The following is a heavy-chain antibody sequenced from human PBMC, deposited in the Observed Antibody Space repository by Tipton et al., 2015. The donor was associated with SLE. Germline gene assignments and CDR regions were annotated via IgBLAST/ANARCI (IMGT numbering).Heavy chain of an antibody. CDR2: VYHSGST. CDR1: GYSISSDYY. V-gene: IGHV4-38-2*02. CDR3: ARGGIQLWNWFDP. J-gene: IGHJ5*02. D-gene: IGHD5-18*01. Sequence: TLSLTCTVSGYSISSDYYWGWIRQPPGKGLEWIGSVYHSGSTYYNPSLKSRVTISVDTSKNQFSLKLNSVTAADMAVYYCARGGIQLWNWFDPWGQGTLVTVSS.